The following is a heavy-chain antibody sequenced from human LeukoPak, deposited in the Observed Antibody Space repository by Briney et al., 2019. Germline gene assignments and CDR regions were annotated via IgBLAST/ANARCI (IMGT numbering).Heavy chain of an antibody. D-gene: IGHD3-3*01. Sequence: GESLRLSRAPSGFTFNNYAMSSVRQAPGQGAKWVSGISGSGCSAFFASCVKGRFTISRDNSKNTLYLQMNSLSAEDTAVYYCAKHPDFWCGYYYAFDVWGQGTMVTVSS. CDR3: AKHPDFWCGYYYAFDV. CDR2: ISGSGCSA. V-gene: IGHV3-23*01. CDR1: GFTFNNYA. J-gene: IGHJ3*01.